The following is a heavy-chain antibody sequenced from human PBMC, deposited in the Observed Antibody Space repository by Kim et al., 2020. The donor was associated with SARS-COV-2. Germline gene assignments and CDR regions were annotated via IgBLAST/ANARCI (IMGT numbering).Heavy chain of an antibody. CDR1: GYTFTSYG. V-gene: IGHV1-18*01. J-gene: IGHJ3*02. Sequence: ASVKVSCKASGYTFTSYGISWVRQAPGQGLEWMGWISAYNGNTNYAQKLQGRVTMTTETSTSTAYMELRSLRSDDTAVYYCARPGHSSGWYRSAFDIWVQGTMVTVSS. CDR2: ISAYNGNT. D-gene: IGHD6-19*01. CDR3: ARPGHSSGWYRSAFDI.